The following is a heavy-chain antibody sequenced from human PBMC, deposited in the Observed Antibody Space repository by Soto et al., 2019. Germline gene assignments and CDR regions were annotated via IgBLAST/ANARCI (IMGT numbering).Heavy chain of an antibody. CDR2: INPDGGGT. J-gene: IGHJ6*02. CDR1: GYTFTSYY. V-gene: IGHV1-46*01. D-gene: IGHD4-4*01. Sequence: QVQLVQSGAEVKKPGASVKVSCKASGYTFTSYYMHWVRLAPGQGLEWMGIINPDGGGTSYAQQLQRRVIMTRDTSTSTVYMEMSSLRSEDTAVYYCAVGGNYLSMDVWGQGTTVTVSS. CDR3: AVGGNYLSMDV.